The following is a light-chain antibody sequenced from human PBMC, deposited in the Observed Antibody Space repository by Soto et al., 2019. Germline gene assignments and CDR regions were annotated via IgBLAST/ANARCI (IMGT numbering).Light chain of an antibody. CDR1: QSISGW. CDR2: DGS. Sequence: DIQMTQSPSTLSASVGDRVTITCRASQSISGWLAWYQQKPGKAPKLLIYDGSSLESGVPSRFSGGVSGTEFTLTISSLHPDDFATYYCQQSGTFGQGTKVEIK. J-gene: IGKJ1*01. CDR3: QQSGT. V-gene: IGKV1-5*01.